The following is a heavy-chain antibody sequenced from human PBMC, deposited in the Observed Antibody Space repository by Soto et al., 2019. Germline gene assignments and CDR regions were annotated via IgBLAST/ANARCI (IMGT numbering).Heavy chain of an antibody. CDR1: GYTFTSYY. CDR3: AREPDYGGNSPPWYFDL. V-gene: IGHV1-46*01. D-gene: IGHD4-17*01. Sequence: VASVKVSCKASGYTFTSYYMHWVRQAPGQGLEWMGIINPSGGSTSYAQKFQGRVTMTRDTSTSTVYMELSSLRSEDTAVYYCAREPDYGGNSPPWYFDLWGRGTLVTVSS. J-gene: IGHJ2*01. CDR2: INPSGGST.